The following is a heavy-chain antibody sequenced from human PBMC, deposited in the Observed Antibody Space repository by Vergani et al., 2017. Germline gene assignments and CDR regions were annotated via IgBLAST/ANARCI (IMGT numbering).Heavy chain of an antibody. J-gene: IGHJ5*02. V-gene: IGHV4-59*02. CDR2: LSTTGGA. D-gene: IGHD6-13*01. Sequence: QAQLQESGPGLLKPSETLSLTCHVFGVSVTDYNCNWIRQAPGKGLEWIGSLSTTGGATHASHNPSLKSRVSISVDTSTSQFSLRLTSVTAADSAIYYCAGDTHSWQRADRWGQGLLVSVSS. CDR1: GVSVTDYN. CDR3: AGDTHSWQRADR.